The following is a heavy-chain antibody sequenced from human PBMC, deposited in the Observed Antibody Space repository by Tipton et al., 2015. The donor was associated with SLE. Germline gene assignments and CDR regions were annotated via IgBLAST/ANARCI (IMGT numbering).Heavy chain of an antibody. D-gene: IGHD6-13*01. CDR3: AGDSSSWYGIGY. Sequence: QSGAEVKKPGSSVKVSCKVSGGTFSSYTISWVRQAPGQGLEWMGRVIPILGIANYAQKFQGRVTITADKSTSTAYMELSSLRSEDTAVYYCAGDSSSWYGIGYWGQGILVTVYS. J-gene: IGHJ4*02. V-gene: IGHV1-69*04. CDR1: GGTFSSYT. CDR2: VIPILGIA.